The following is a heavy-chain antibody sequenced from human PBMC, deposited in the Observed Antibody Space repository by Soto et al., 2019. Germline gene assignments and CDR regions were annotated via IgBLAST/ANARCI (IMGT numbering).Heavy chain of an antibody. J-gene: IGHJ5*02. CDR3: DSEFDQ. Sequence: EVQLVESGGTLLKPGGSLRLSCAASGFTFTTAWMHWASHAPGKGLEWVGRINSQTDGATTDYAAPVKGRFTISRDDSKDHLYLQLNSRNTEDTAVYYRDSEFDQWGPGTLVNGSS. CDR1: GFTFTTAW. V-gene: IGHV3-15*02. CDR2: INSQTDGATT.